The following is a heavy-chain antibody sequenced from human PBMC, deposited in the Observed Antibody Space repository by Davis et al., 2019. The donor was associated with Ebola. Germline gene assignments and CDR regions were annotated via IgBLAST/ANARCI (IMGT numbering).Heavy chain of an antibody. CDR1: GGSISSYY. CDR2: IYYSGST. CDR3: ARHERGRDY. J-gene: IGHJ4*02. Sequence: MPSETLSLTCTVSGGSISSYYWSWIRQPPGKGLEWIGSIYYSGSTYYNPSLKSRVTISVDTSKNQFSLKLSSVTAADTAVYYCARHERGRDYWGQGTLVTVSS. V-gene: IGHV4-59*05.